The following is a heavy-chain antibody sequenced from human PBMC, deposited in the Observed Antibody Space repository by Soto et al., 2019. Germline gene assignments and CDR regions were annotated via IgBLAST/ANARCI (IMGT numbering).Heavy chain of an antibody. Sequence: QVQLVESGGGVVQPGRSLRLSCAASGFTFSSYGMHWVRQAPGKGLEWVAVIWYDGSNKYYADSVKGRSTISRDNSKNTLYLQMNSLRAEDTAVYYCARDRRVTVTTQDYYYYGMDVWGQGTTVTVSS. CDR3: ARDRRVTVTTQDYYYYGMDV. CDR1: GFTFSSYG. D-gene: IGHD4-17*01. V-gene: IGHV3-33*01. J-gene: IGHJ6*02. CDR2: IWYDGSNK.